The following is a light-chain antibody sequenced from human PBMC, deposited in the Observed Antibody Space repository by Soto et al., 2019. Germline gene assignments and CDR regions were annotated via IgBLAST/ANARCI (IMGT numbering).Light chain of an antibody. J-gene: IGKJ4*01. CDR2: GAS. Sequence: EIVMTQSPATLSVSPGETATLSCRASQSVSSNLAWYQQKPGQAPSLLIYGASTRATDIPPRFSGSGSGTEFTLTLTSLQSEDFAVYYCQQYKNWPPLTFGGGTKVDIK. V-gene: IGKV3-15*01. CDR1: QSVSSN. CDR3: QQYKNWPPLT.